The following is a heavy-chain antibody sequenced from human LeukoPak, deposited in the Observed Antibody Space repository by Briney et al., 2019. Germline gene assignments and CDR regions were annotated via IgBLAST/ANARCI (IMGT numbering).Heavy chain of an antibody. CDR2: IYYSGST. V-gene: IGHV4-59*01. J-gene: IGHJ4*02. CDR1: GDSISSYY. D-gene: IGHD3-22*01. Sequence: ASETLSLTCTVSGDSISSYYWSWIRQPPGKGLEWIGYIYYSGSTNYNPSLKSRVTISVDTSKNQFSLKLSSVTAADTAVYYCAGNPHYYDSSGYSFTAFDYWGQGTPVTVSS. CDR3: AGNPHYYDSSGYSFTAFDY.